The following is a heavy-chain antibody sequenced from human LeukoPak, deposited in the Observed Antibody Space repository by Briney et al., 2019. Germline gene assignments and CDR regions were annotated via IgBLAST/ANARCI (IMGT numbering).Heavy chain of an antibody. J-gene: IGHJ4*02. CDR3: ARSSGIGTTDY. V-gene: IGHV3-7*03. CDR2: INYDGGET. CDR1: AFTFSDYW. Sequence: GGSLRLSCAASAFTFSDYWMSCVRQAPGKGLEWVANINYDGGETYYVDSVRGRFTISRDNAKNSLYLQMNSLRAEDTAIYYCARSSGIGTTDYWGQGTLVTVSS. D-gene: IGHD1-1*01.